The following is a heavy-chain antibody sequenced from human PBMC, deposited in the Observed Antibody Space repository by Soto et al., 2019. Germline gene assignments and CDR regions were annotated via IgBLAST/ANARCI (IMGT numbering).Heavy chain of an antibody. CDR2: IIPIFGTA. D-gene: IGHD3-10*01. Sequence: QVQLVQSGAEVKKPGSSVKVSCKASGGTFSSYAISWVRQAPGQGLEWMGGIIPIFGTANYAQKFQGRVRITADESTSTAYMELSSLRSEDTAVYYCARVAVTMVRGVVLLDWFDPWGQGTLVTVSS. J-gene: IGHJ5*02. V-gene: IGHV1-69*01. CDR3: ARVAVTMVRGVVLLDWFDP. CDR1: GGTFSSYA.